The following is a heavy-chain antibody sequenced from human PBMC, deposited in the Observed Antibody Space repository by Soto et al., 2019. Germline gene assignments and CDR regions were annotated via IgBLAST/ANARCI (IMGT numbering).Heavy chain of an antibody. Sequence: ASVKVSCKASGYIFTGYYMHWVRQAPGQGLEWMGWINPNSGDTNYAQRFQGRVTMTSDTSISTANMELSRLRSDDTAVYYCANAFCSGGRCYSLNGLRVWGPGTTVTVSS. CDR2: INPNSGDT. V-gene: IGHV1-2*02. D-gene: IGHD2-15*01. J-gene: IGHJ6*02. CDR3: ANAFCSGGRCYSLNGLRV. CDR1: GYIFTGYY.